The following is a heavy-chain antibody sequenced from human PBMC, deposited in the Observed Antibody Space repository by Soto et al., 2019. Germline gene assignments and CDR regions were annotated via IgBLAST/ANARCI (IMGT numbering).Heavy chain of an antibody. CDR1: GGTFSSYA. V-gene: IGHV1-69*13. J-gene: IGHJ3*02. Sequence: EASVKVSCKASGGTFSSYAISWVRQAPGQGLEWMGGIIPIFGTANYAQKFQGRVTITADESTSTAYMELSSLRSEDTAVYYCASQPNTITIFGVVIWAPDAFDIWGQGTMVTVSS. CDR2: IIPIFGTA. D-gene: IGHD3-3*01. CDR3: ASQPNTITIFGVVIWAPDAFDI.